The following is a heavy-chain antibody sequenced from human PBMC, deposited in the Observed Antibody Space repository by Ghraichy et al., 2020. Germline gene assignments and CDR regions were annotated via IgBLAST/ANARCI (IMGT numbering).Heavy chain of an antibody. D-gene: IGHD2-2*01. CDR2: ISSSSTYI. J-gene: IGHJ4*02. CDR3: ARDLSLAMPGGFDY. V-gene: IGHV3-21*01. CDR1: GFTFSRYS. Sequence: GGSLRLSCAASGFTFSRYSMNWVRQAPGKGLEWVSTISSSSTYIYYADSVKGRFTISRDNAKNSLYLQMNSRTADDTAVYYCARDLSLAMPGGFDYWGQGTLVTVSS.